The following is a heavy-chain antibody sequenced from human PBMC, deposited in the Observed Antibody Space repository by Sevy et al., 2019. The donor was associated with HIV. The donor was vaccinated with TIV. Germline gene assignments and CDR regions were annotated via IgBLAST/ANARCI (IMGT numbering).Heavy chain of an antibody. CDR2: ISYDGSNK. D-gene: IGHD3-9*01. Sequence: GGSLRLSCAASGFTFSSYAMHWVRQAPGKGLEWVAVISYDGSNKYYADSVKGRFTISRDNSKNPLYLQMNSLRPDDTAVYYCARESDILTGYPRSFDYWGQGTLVTVSS. V-gene: IGHV3-30-3*01. CDR3: ARESDILTGYPRSFDY. CDR1: GFTFSSYA. J-gene: IGHJ4*02.